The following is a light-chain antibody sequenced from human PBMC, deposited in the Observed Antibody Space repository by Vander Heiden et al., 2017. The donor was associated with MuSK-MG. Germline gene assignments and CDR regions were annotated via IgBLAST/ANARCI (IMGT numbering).Light chain of an antibody. V-gene: IGKV1-33*01. J-gene: IGKJ4*01. CDR1: QDISNY. CDR2: DAS. CDR3: QQDDNLPLT. Sequence: DIQMTQSPSSLSASVGDRVTITCQASQDISNYLNWYQQKPGKAPKLLIYDASNFETGVPSRFSGSGSGTDFTFTISSLQPEDIATYYCQQDDNLPLTFGGGTKVEIK.